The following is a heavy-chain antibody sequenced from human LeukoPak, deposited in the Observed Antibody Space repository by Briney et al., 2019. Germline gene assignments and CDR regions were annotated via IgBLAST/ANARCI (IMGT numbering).Heavy chain of an antibody. CDR3: SRGGPVAGTHKYFQH. CDR1: GYTFTSYA. V-gene: IGHV1-8*02. CDR2: MNPNNGNT. D-gene: IGHD6-19*01. Sequence: ASVKVSCKASGYTFTSYAMHWVRQAPGQRLEWMGWMNPNNGNTDYAQTFQGRVTLTRNTSISTAYMELSSLRSEDTAVYYCSRGGPVAGTHKYFQHWGQGTLVTVSS. J-gene: IGHJ1*01.